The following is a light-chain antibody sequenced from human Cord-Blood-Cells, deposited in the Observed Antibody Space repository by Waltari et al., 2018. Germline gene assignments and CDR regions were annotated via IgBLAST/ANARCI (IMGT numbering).Light chain of an antibody. Sequence: DLQMTQSPSTLSASVGDRVTITCRAGQSISSWLAWYQQKPGKAPKLLIYDASSVESGVPSRFSGSGSGTEFTLTISSLQPDDFATYYCQQYNSYSLTFGGGTKVEIK. CDR1: QSISSW. CDR3: QQYNSYSLT. J-gene: IGKJ4*01. V-gene: IGKV1-5*01. CDR2: DAS.